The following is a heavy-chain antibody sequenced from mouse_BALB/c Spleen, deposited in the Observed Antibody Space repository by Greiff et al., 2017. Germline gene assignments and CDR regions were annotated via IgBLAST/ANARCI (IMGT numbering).Heavy chain of an antibody. D-gene: IGHD2-1*01. CDR1: GYSITSGYY. CDR3: ARPSHYGKGAMDY. V-gene: IGHV3-6*02. CDR2: ISYDGSN. J-gene: IGHJ4*01. Sequence: VQLKQSGPGLVKPSQSLSLTCSVTGYSITSGYYWNWIRQFPGNKLEWMGYISYDGSNNYNPSLKNRISITRDTSKNQFFLKLNSVTTEDTATYYCARPSHYGKGAMDYWGQGTSVTVSS.